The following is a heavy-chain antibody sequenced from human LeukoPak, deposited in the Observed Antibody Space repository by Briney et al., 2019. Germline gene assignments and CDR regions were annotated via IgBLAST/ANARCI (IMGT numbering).Heavy chain of an antibody. J-gene: IGHJ4*02. D-gene: IGHD1-1*01. Sequence: PSETLSLTCTVSGGSISSYYWSWIRQPPGKGLEWIGYIYYSGSTNYNPSLKSRVTISVDTSKNQFSLKLSSVTAADTAVYYCARTGTALDFDYWAREPWSPSPQ. V-gene: IGHV4-59*01. CDR1: GGSISSYY. CDR2: IYYSGST. CDR3: ARTGTALDFDY.